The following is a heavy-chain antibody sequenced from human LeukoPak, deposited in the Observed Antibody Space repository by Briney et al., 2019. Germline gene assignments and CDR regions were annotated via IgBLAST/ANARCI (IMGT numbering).Heavy chain of an antibody. CDR1: GFTFSSYS. Sequence: GGSLRLSCAASGFTFSSYSMNWVRQAPGKGLEWVSFISSRSDTIYYADSVKGRFTISRDNAKNSLYLQMNSLRADDTAVYHCARDSSGSLDNWGQGTLVTVSS. CDR3: ARDSSGSLDN. J-gene: IGHJ4*02. V-gene: IGHV3-48*01. D-gene: IGHD6-19*01. CDR2: ISSRSDTI.